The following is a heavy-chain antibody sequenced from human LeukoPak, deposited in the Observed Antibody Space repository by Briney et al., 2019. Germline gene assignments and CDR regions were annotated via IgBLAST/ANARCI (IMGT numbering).Heavy chain of an antibody. V-gene: IGHV3-30*18. D-gene: IGHD3-9*01. CDR3: AKTPRYFDWLLHFDY. J-gene: IGHJ4*02. CDR2: ISYDGSNK. Sequence: GGSLRLSCAASGFTFSNYGMHWVRQAPGKGLEWVAVISYDGSNKNYADSVKGRFTISRDNSKNTLYLQMNSLRAEDTAVYYCAKTPRYFDWLLHFDYWGQGTLVTVSS. CDR1: GFTFSNYG.